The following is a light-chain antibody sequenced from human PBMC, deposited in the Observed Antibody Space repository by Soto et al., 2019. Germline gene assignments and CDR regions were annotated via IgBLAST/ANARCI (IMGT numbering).Light chain of an antibody. J-gene: IGLJ1*01. V-gene: IGLV2-8*01. CDR3: RSCAGSNNPYV. CDR1: SSDVGGCKF. Sequence: QSALTQPPSASGSPGQSVTISCTGTSSDVGGCKFVSWYQQYPGKAPRLIIYEFYKRPSGVPDRFSGSKSGNTASLTVSGLQAEDEADYYCRSCAGSNNPYVFGTGTKVTVL. CDR2: EFY.